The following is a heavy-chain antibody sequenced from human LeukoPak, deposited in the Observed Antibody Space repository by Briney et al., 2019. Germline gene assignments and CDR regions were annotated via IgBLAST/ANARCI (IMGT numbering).Heavy chain of an antibody. Sequence: GGSLRLSCAASGFTFSSYWMSWVRQAPGKGLEWVASIKEDGSEKYYVDSVKGRFTFSRDNAKNSLYLQMNSLRAEDTAVYYCARDVPAYYYDSSGYTDAFDIWGQGTMVTVSS. CDR1: GFTFSSYW. CDR3: ARDVPAYYYDSSGYTDAFDI. CDR2: IKEDGSEK. J-gene: IGHJ3*02. V-gene: IGHV3-7*01. D-gene: IGHD3-22*01.